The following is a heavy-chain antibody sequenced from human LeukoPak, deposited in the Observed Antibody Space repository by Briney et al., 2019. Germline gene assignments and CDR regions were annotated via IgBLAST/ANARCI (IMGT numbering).Heavy chain of an antibody. D-gene: IGHD6-13*01. CDR3: AREEGAAAGHDAFDI. V-gene: IGHV1-2*02. CDR1: GYTFTGYY. CDR2: INPNSGGT. Sequence: ASVKVSCKASGYTFTGYYMNWVRQAPGQGLEWMGWINPNSGGTNYAQKFQGRVTMTRDTSISTAYMELSRLRSDDTAVYYCAREEGAAAGHDAFDIWGQGTMVTVSS. J-gene: IGHJ3*02.